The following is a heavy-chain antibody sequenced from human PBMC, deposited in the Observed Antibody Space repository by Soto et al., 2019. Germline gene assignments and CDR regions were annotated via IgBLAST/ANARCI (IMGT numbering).Heavy chain of an antibody. D-gene: IGHD6-19*01. CDR2: IYTSGST. Sequence: PSETLSLTCTVSGGSISSYYWSWIRQPAGKGLEWIGRIYTSGSTNYNPSLKSRVTMSVDTSKNQFSLKLSSVTAADTAVYYCARALVNSGWAPGLYAFDIWGQGTRVTVSS. CDR3: ARALVNSGWAPGLYAFDI. V-gene: IGHV4-4*07. CDR1: GGSISSYY. J-gene: IGHJ3*02.